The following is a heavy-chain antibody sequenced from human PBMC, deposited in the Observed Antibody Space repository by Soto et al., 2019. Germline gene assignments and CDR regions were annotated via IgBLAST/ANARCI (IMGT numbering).Heavy chain of an antibody. CDR2: IWYDGSNK. J-gene: IGHJ6*02. D-gene: IGHD6-19*01. CDR3: AREPVAGGGVYYYGMDV. Sequence: LRLSCAASGFTFSSYGMHWVRQAPGKGLEWVAVIWYDGSNKYYADSVKGRFTISRDNSKNTLYLQMNSLRAEDTAVYYCAREPVAGGGVYYYGMDVWGQGTTVTVSS. V-gene: IGHV3-30*19. CDR1: GFTFSSYG.